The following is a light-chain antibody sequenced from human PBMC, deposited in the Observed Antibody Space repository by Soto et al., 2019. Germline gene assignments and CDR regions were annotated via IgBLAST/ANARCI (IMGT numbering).Light chain of an antibody. CDR3: QQYNNWPPTWT. CDR2: GAS. J-gene: IGKJ1*01. V-gene: IGKV3-15*01. CDR1: QSVSNN. Sequence: EIVMTQSPGTLSASPGESATLSCRASQSVSNNLAWYQQKPGQAPRLLIYGASTRATGFPARFSGSGSGTEFTLTISSLQSEDFAVYYCQQYNNWPPTWTFGQGTKVE.